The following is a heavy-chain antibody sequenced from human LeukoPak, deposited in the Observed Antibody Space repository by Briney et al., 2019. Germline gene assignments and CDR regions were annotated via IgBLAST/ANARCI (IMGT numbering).Heavy chain of an antibody. CDR2: ISGSDDST. V-gene: IGHV3-23*01. J-gene: IGHJ4*02. D-gene: IGHD3-10*01. CDR1: EFTFSGSC. CDR3: AKGSPPTAG. Sequence: QSGGSLRLSCSASEFTFSGSCMSWVRQAPGKGLEWVSSISGSDDSTYYSDSAKGPFTISRDNSKNTLHLQMNSLRAEDTAVYYCAKGSPPTAGWGQGTLVTVSS.